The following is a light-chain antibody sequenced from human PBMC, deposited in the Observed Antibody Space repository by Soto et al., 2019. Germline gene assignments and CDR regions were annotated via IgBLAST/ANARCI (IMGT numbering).Light chain of an antibody. CDR2: LSSDGSH. J-gene: IGLJ2*01. CDR1: SGHSSYA. Sequence: QSALTQSPSASASLGASVKLTCTLSSGHSSYAIAWHQQQPEKGPRYLMKLSSDGSHSKGDGIPDRFSGSSSGAERYLPISSLQSEDEADYYCPTWDTGARVVFGGGTKVTVL. CDR3: PTWDTGARVV. V-gene: IGLV4-69*01.